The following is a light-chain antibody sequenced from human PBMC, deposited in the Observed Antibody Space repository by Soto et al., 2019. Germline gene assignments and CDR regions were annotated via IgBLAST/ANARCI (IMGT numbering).Light chain of an antibody. Sequence: DIQMTQSPSSLSASVGDRLTITCRASQSISTYLNWYQQKPGKPPKLLINDASNLETGVPSRFSGSGSGTDFAFTITSLQPEDVATYYCQQYDSLPLSFGPGTKVDIK. CDR2: DAS. CDR1: QSISTY. CDR3: QQYDSLPLS. J-gene: IGKJ3*01. V-gene: IGKV1-33*01.